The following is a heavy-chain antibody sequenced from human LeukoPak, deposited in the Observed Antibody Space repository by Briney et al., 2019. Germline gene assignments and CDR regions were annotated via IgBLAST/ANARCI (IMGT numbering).Heavy chain of an antibody. CDR2: IKSDGSTT. V-gene: IGHV3-74*01. CDR1: GFTFSGYW. CDR3: ARVVDTHFDY. Sequence: GRSLRLSCAASGFTFSGYWMHWVRQAPGKGMVWVSRIKSDGSTTTYADSVKGRFTISRDNAENTLYLQMNSLRAEDTAVYYCARVVDTHFDYWGQGTLVTVSS. J-gene: IGHJ4*02. D-gene: IGHD5-18*01.